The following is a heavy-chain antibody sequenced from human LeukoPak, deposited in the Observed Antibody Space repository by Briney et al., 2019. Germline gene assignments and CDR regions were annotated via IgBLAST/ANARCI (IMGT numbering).Heavy chain of an antibody. Sequence: PGGSLRLSCAASGFTFNSYAMSWVRQAPGKGLEWVSVIYSGGSTYYADSVRGRFTISRVNSKNTLFLQMNSLRAEDTAVYYCARDAWDNSGFWGQGTLVTVSS. CDR2: IYSGGST. J-gene: IGHJ4*02. D-gene: IGHD5-12*01. V-gene: IGHV3-66*01. CDR3: ARDAWDNSGF. CDR1: GFTFNSYA.